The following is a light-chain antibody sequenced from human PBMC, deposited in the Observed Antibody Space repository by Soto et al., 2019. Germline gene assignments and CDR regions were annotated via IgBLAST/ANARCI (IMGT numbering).Light chain of an antibody. CDR3: QQYGSSPRT. CDR2: GAS. Sequence: EIVLTQPPGTLSLSPGERATLSCRASQSVSNNYLAWYQQKPGQAPRLLIYGASGRATGIPDRFSGSGSGTDFTLTISRLEPEDFAVYYCQQYGSSPRTFGQGTKVEIK. J-gene: IGKJ1*01. CDR1: QSVSNNY. V-gene: IGKV3-20*01.